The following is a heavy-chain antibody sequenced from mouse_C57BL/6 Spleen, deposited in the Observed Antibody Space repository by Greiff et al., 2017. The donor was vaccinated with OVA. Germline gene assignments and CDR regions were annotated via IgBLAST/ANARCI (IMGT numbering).Heavy chain of an antibody. CDR2: ISSGSSTI. CDR1: GFTFSDSG. J-gene: IGHJ1*03. Sequence: EVQVVESGGGLVKPGGSLKLSCAASGFTFSDSGMHWVRQAPEKGLEWVAYISSGSSTIYYADTVKGRFTISRDNAKNTLFLQMTSLRSEETAMYYCAREDYYGSSYHWYCDVWGTGTTVTVSS. CDR3: AREDYYGSSYHWYCDV. D-gene: IGHD1-1*01. V-gene: IGHV5-17*01.